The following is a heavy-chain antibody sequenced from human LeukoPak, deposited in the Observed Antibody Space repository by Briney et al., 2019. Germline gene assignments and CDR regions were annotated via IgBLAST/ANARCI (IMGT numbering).Heavy chain of an antibody. Sequence: GGSLRLSCAASGFTFSSYAMHWVRQAPGKGLEYVSAISSNGGSIYYANSVKGRFTISRDNSKNTLYLQMGSLRAEDMAVYYCARGSVVIEGNYYYYGMDVWGQGTTVTVSS. J-gene: IGHJ6*02. D-gene: IGHD3-22*01. V-gene: IGHV3-64*01. CDR1: GFTFSSYA. CDR2: ISSNGGSI. CDR3: ARGSVVIEGNYYYYGMDV.